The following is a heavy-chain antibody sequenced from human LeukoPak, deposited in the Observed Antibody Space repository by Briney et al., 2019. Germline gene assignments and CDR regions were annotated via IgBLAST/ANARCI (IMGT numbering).Heavy chain of an antibody. CDR2: ISAYNGNT. V-gene: IGHV1-18*01. Sequence: GAVKVSCKASGYTFTSYGISWVRQPPGQGVEWMGWISAYNGNTNYAQKLQGRVTLATDTSTSTAYMELRSLRSDDTAVYYCARDGLNVDTAMVINWFDPWGQGTLVTVSS. D-gene: IGHD5-18*01. CDR3: ARDGLNVDTAMVINWFDP. CDR1: GYTFTSYG. J-gene: IGHJ5*02.